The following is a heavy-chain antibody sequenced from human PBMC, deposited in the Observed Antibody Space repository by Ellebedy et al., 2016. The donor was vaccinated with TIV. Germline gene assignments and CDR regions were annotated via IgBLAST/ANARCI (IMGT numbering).Heavy chain of an antibody. CDR3: AREVGYSNYDY. V-gene: IGHV3-30*19. CDR1: GFTFSSYG. J-gene: IGHJ4*02. Sequence: PGGSLRLSCAASGFTFSSYGMPWVRQAPGKGLEWVAVIWYDGSNKYYADSVKGRFTISRDNSKNTLYLQMNSLRAEDTAVYYCAREVGYSNYDYWGQGTLVTVSS. CDR2: IWYDGSNK. D-gene: IGHD4-11*01.